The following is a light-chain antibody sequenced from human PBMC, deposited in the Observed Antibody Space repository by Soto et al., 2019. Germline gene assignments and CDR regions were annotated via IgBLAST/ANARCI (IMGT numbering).Light chain of an antibody. CDR3: KEYYDYSRT. CDR1: QSISVW. J-gene: IGKJ1*01. V-gene: IGKV1-5*03. Sequence: DIQMTQSPATLSASIGDRVTITCRASQSISVWLAWYQQKPGKAPNLLVYKASSLESGVPSRFSAYGSGTQFTLTISSLQPDDFATYYCKEYYDYSRTFGQGTKVDIK. CDR2: KAS.